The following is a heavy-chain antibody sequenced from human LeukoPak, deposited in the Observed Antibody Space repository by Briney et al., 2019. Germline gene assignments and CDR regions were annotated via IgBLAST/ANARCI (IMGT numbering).Heavy chain of an antibody. J-gene: IGHJ4*02. V-gene: IGHV3-7*01. Sequence: PGGSLRLSCAASGFTFSSYWMSWVRQAPGKGLEWVANIKQDGSEKYYVDSVKGRFTISRDNAKNSLYLQMNSLRAEDTAVYYCARRGVVVTAEEYFDYWGQGTLVTVSS. D-gene: IGHD2-21*02. CDR2: IKQDGSEK. CDR1: GFTFSSYW. CDR3: ARRGVVVTAEEYFDY.